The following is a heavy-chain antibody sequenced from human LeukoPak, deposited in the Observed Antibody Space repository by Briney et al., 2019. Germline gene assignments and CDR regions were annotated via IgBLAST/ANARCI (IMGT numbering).Heavy chain of an antibody. CDR1: GGSFSGYY. Sequence: PSETLSLTCAVYGGSFSGYYWSWIRQPPGKGLEWIGEINHSGSTNYNPSLKSRVTISVDTSKYQFSLKLSSVTAADTAVYYCARSAYSSGWSRGPWFDPWGQGTLVTVSS. V-gene: IGHV4-34*01. J-gene: IGHJ5*02. CDR3: ARSAYSSGWSRGPWFDP. D-gene: IGHD6-19*01. CDR2: INHSGST.